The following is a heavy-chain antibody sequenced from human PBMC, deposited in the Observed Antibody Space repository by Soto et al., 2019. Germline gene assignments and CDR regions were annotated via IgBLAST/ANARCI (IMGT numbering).Heavy chain of an antibody. V-gene: IGHV3-30-3*01. CDR3: ARDPALYSSSWRPNWFDP. Sequence: GGALRLSCAASGFTFSSYAMHWVRQAPGKGLEWVAVISYDGSNKYYADSVKGRFTISRDNSKNTLYLQMNSLRAEDTAVYYCARDPALYSSSWRPNWFDPWGQGTLVTVSS. J-gene: IGHJ5*02. D-gene: IGHD6-13*01. CDR1: GFTFSSYA. CDR2: ISYDGSNK.